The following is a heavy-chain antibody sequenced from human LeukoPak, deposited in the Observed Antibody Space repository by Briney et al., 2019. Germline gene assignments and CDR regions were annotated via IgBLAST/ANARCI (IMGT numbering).Heavy chain of an antibody. J-gene: IGHJ6*02. CDR2: ISPGGGST. V-gene: IGHV3-23*01. CDR1: GVTFSSYA. CDR3: AKDQGERVLRYFDWPRTPVIDSYGMDV. D-gene: IGHD3-9*01. Sequence: PGGSLRLSCAASGVTFSSYAMSWVRQAPGKGLEWVSSISPGGGSTYYADSVKGRFTISRDNSKNTLYLQMNSLRAEDTAVYYCAKDQGERVLRYFDWPRTPVIDSYGMDVWGQGTTVTVSS.